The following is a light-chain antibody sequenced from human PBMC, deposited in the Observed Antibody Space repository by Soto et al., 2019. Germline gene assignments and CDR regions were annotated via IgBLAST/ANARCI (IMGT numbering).Light chain of an antibody. CDR3: QQYNNWPRRT. J-gene: IGKJ1*01. V-gene: IGKV3-15*01. CDR1: QTVSITY. CDR2: GAS. Sequence: EIVLTQSPGTLSLSPGESATLSCRASQTVSITYLTWYQQKPGQAPRLLIYGASTRATGIPARFSGSGSGTEFTLTISSLQSEDFAVYYCQQYNNWPRRTFGQGTKVDIK.